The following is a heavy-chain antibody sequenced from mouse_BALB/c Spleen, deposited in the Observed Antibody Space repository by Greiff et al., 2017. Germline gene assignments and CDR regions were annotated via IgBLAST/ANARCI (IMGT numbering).Heavy chain of an antibody. CDR1: GYAFSSSW. D-gene: IGHD2-4*01. V-gene: IGHV1-82*01. CDR2: IYPGDGDT. J-gene: IGHJ1*01. Sequence: QVQLQQSGPELVKPGASVKISCKASGYAFSSSWMNWVKQRPGQGLEWIGRIYPGDGDTNYNGKFKGKATLTADKSSSTAYMQLSSLTSVDSAVYFCASGITTWYFDVWGAGTTVTVSS. CDR3: ASGITTWYFDV.